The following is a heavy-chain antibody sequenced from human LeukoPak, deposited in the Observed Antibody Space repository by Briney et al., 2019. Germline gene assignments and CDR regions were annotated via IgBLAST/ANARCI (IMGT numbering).Heavy chain of an antibody. J-gene: IGHJ5*01. CDR3: ARVPAQNCSGGSCYVWFDS. CDR2: IVVGSGNT. Sequence: SVKVSCKASGFTFTSSAVQWVRQARGQRLEWIGWIVVGSGNTNYAQKFQGRVTITADESTSTAYMELSSLRSEDTAVYYCARVPAQNCSGGSCYVWFDSWGQGTLVTVSS. CDR1: GFTFTSSA. D-gene: IGHD2-15*01. V-gene: IGHV1-58*01.